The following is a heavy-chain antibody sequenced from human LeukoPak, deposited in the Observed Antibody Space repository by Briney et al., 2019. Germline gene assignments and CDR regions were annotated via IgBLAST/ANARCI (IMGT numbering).Heavy chain of an antibody. CDR2: ISAYNGNT. CDR3: ARDWDIVVVVGAHFDY. D-gene: IGHD2-15*01. V-gene: IGHV1-18*01. Sequence: GASVKVSCKASGYTFTSYGISWVRQAPGQGLEWMGWISAYNGNTNYAQKFQGRVTMTTDTSTSTAYMELRSLRSDDTAVYYCARDWDIVVVVGAHFDYWGQGTLVTVSS. J-gene: IGHJ4*02. CDR1: GYTFTSYG.